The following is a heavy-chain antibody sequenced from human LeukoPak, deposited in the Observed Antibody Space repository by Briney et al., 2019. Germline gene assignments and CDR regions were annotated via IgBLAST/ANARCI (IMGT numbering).Heavy chain of an antibody. CDR2: ISSSGSTI. V-gene: IGHV3-48*03. D-gene: IGHD1-26*01. Sequence: GGSLRLSCAASGFTFDDYAMHWVRQAPGKGLEWVSYISSSGSTIYYADSVKGRFTISRDNAKNSLYLQMNSLRAEDTAVYYCAKRGNYYWLDYWGQGILVTVSS. J-gene: IGHJ4*02. CDR1: GFTFDDYA. CDR3: AKRGNYYWLDY.